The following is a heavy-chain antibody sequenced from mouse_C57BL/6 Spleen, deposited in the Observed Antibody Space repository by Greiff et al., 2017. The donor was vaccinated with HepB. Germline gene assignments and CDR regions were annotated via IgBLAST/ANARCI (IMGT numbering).Heavy chain of an antibody. D-gene: IGHD1-1*01. CDR2: INPNNGGT. V-gene: IGHV1-26*01. CDR3: ARDYGSRRVYFDY. CDR1: GYTFTDYY. Sequence: EVQLQQSGPELVKPGASVKISCKASGYTFTDYYMNWVKQSHGKSLEWIGDINPNNGGTSHNQKFKGKATLTVDKSCSTAYMELRSLTSEDSAFYYCARDYGSRRVYFDYWGQGTTLTVSS. J-gene: IGHJ2*01.